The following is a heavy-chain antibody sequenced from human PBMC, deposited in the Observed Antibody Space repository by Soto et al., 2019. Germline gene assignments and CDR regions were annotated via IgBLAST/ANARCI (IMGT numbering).Heavy chain of an antibody. V-gene: IGHV3-23*01. CDR3: ARDPNGDYIGAFDI. Sequence: EVQVLESGGGFVVPGGSLRLSCTTSTFTFSTYAMTWVRQAPGKGLQWVSSIWGSSQSTNYADSVKGRFPISRDNSKNTLYLQVNSLRAEDTATYYCARDPNGDYIGAFDIWGQGIMVTVSS. CDR2: IWGSSQST. CDR1: TFTFSTYA. D-gene: IGHD4-17*01. J-gene: IGHJ3*02.